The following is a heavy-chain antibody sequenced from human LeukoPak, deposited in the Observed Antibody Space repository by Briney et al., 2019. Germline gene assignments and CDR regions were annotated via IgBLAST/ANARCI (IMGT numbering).Heavy chain of an antibody. J-gene: IGHJ6*02. CDR3: ARGSHLSHYYLYGMDV. CDR2: IGTAGDT. Sequence: GGSLRLSCAASGFTVSSNYVSWVRQAPGKGLEWVSAIGTAGDTYYPGSVKGRFTISRENAKNSLYLQMNSLRAGDTAVYYCARGSHLSHYYLYGMDVWGQGTTVTVSS. V-gene: IGHV3-13*01. CDR1: GFTVSSNY.